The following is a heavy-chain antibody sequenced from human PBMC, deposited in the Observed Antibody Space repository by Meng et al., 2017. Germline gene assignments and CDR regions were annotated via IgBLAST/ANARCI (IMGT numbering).Heavy chain of an antibody. CDR1: GYTFTSYD. CDR3: AREFVDYYDSSGPGGIDY. V-gene: IGHV1-8*03. Sequence: ASVKVSCKASGYTFTSYDINWLRQATGQGLEWMGWMNPNSGNTGYAQKFQGRVTITRNTSISTAYMELRSLRSDDTAVYYCAREFVDYYDSSGPGGIDYWGQGTLVTVSS. D-gene: IGHD3-22*01. CDR2: MNPNSGNT. J-gene: IGHJ4*02.